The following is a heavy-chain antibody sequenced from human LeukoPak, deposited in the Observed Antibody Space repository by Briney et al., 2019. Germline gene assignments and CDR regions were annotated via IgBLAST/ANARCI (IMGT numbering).Heavy chain of an antibody. D-gene: IGHD2-2*02. CDR3: PRAGYCSSTSCYTGKRFDP. Sequence: SETLSLTCTVSGYSISSGYYWGWIRQPPGKGLEWIGSIYHSGSTYYNPSLKSRVTISVDTSKNQFSLKLSSVTAADTAVYYCPRAGYCSSTSCYTGKRFDPWGQGTLVTVSS. V-gene: IGHV4-38-2*02. CDR1: GYSISSGYY. J-gene: IGHJ5*02. CDR2: IYHSGST.